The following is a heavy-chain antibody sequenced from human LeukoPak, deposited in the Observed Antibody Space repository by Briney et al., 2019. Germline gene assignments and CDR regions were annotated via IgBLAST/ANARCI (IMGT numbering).Heavy chain of an antibody. CDR2: INSDGSST. J-gene: IGHJ5*02. CDR3: ARDGAVGEGWFNP. Sequence: GGSLRLSCAASGFTFSSYWMHWVRQAPGKGLVWVSRINSDGSSTSYAASVKGRFTISRDNAKNTLYLQMNSLRAEDTAVYYWARDGAVGEGWFNPSGQGTLVTVSS. D-gene: IGHD6-19*01. CDR1: GFTFSSYW. V-gene: IGHV3-74*01.